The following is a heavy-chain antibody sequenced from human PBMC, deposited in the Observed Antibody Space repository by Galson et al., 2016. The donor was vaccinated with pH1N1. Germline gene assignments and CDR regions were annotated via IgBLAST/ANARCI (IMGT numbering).Heavy chain of an antibody. J-gene: IGHJ4*02. CDR1: GFTFSSYS. Sequence: SLRLSCAASGFTFSSYSMNWVSSISSSSSYVDYADSVKGRFTISRDNAKNSLYLQMNSLRAEDTAVYYCARGLGLWFGELSDPTWDYWGQGTLVTVSS. CDR2: ISSSSSYV. CDR3: ARGLGLWFGELSDPTWDY. D-gene: IGHD3-10*01. V-gene: IGHV3-21*01.